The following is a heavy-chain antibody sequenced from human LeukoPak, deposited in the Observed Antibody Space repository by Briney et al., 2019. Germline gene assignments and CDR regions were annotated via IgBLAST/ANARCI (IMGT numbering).Heavy chain of an antibody. CDR2: ISSSSSYM. J-gene: IGHJ6*02. V-gene: IGHV3-21*01. D-gene: IGHD3/OR15-3a*01. CDR3: ARGGVGLVIIPGWEYDYYGLDV. CDR1: GFTLSTYS. Sequence: NPGGSLRLSCAASGFTLSTYSMNWVRQAPGKGLELVPSISSSSSYMYYADSVKGRFIISRDNAKNSLHLQMNSLRAEDTAVYYCARGGVGLVIIPGWEYDYYGLDVWGQGTTVTVSS.